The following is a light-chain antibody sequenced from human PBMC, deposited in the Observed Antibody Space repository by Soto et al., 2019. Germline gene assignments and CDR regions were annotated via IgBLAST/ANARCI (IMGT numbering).Light chain of an antibody. J-gene: IGLJ2*01. V-gene: IGLV1-44*01. Sequence: QSVLTQPPSASGTPGQRVTISCSGSSSNIGSNTVNWYQQLPGTAPKLLIYSNNQRPSGVPDRFSGSKSGTSASLAISGXXXXXEADYYCAAWDDSLNALFGGGTKLTVL. CDR1: SSNIGSNT. CDR3: AAWDDSLNAL. CDR2: SNN.